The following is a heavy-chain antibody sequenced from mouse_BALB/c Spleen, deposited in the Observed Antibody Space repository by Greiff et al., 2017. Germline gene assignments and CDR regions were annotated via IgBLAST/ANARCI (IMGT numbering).Heavy chain of an antibody. D-gene: IGHD3-2*01. Sequence: ESGPGLVAPSQSLSITCTVSGFSLTSYEISWIRQPPGKGLEWLGVIWTGGGTNYNSAFMSRLSISKDNSKSQVFLKMNSLQTDDTAIYYCVRETARVPYYFDYWGQGTTLTVSS. J-gene: IGHJ2*01. CDR2: IWTGGGT. V-gene: IGHV2-9-2*01. CDR3: VRETARVPYYFDY. CDR1: GFSLTSYE.